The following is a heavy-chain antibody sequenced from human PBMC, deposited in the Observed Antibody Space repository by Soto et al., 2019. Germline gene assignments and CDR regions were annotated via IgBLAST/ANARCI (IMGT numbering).Heavy chain of an antibody. CDR1: GFTFSSYG. CDR2: ISYDGSNK. D-gene: IGHD3-3*01. V-gene: IGHV3-30*18. Sequence: LRLSCAASGFTFSSYGMHWVRQAPGKGLEWVAVISYDGSNKYYADSVKGRFTISRDNSKNTLYLQMNSLRAEDTAVYYCAKDVGGDFWSGYYSYYYYGMDVWGQGTTVTVS. J-gene: IGHJ6*02. CDR3: AKDVGGDFWSGYYSYYYYGMDV.